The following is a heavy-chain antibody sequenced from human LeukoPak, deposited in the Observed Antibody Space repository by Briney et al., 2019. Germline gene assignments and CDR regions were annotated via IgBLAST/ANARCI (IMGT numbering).Heavy chain of an antibody. V-gene: IGHV3-23*01. CDR3: AKDHRYYGSGRPIKYYYCYYMDV. J-gene: IGHJ6*03. CDR2: ISSSGGST. D-gene: IGHD3-10*01. Sequence: AGSLRLSCAASGCAFSSYAISWVRHPPGKGLEWVWAISSSGGSTYYADSVKGRFTISRDDSRNTLYLQMNSLRAEDTAVYYCAKDHRYYGSGRPIKYYYCYYMDVWGKGTTVAVSS. CDR1: GCAFSSYA.